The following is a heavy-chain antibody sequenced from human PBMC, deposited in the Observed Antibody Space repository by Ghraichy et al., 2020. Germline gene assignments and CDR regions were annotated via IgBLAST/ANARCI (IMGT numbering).Heavy chain of an antibody. V-gene: IGHV3-7*03. J-gene: IGHJ6*02. CDR1: GFTFSSYW. CDR2: IKQDGSEK. Sequence: GGSLRLSCAASGFTFSSYWMSWVRQAPGKGLEWVANIKQDGSEKYYVDSVKGRFTISRDNAKNSLYLQMNSLRAEDTAVYYCARVDIVVVPAAIRFNYYYGMDVWGQGTTVTVSS. CDR3: ARVDIVVVPAAIRFNYYYGMDV. D-gene: IGHD2-2*01.